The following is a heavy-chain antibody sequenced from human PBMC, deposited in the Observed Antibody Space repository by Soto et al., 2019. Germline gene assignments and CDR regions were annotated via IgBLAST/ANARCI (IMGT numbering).Heavy chain of an antibody. CDR2: INHSGST. CDR1: GGSFSGYY. D-gene: IGHD6-6*01. CDR3: ARPPNRSNWFDP. Sequence: QVQLQQWGAGLLKPSETLSLTCAVYGGSFSGYYWSWIRQPPGKGLEWIGEINHSGSTNYNPSLKSRVTISVDTSKNQFSLKLSSVTAADTAVYYCARPPNRSNWFDPWGQGTLFTVSS. J-gene: IGHJ5*02. V-gene: IGHV4-34*01.